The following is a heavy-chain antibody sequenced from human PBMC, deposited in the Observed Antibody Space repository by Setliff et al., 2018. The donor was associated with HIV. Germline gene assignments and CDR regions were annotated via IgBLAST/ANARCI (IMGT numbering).Heavy chain of an antibody. CDR1: GGSISSGGYS. J-gene: IGHJ3*02. CDR2: IYVGGST. CDR3: ARGGGYFYDNNAFDI. D-gene: IGHD3-22*01. V-gene: IGHV4-61*08. Sequence: SETLSLTCSVSGGSISSGGYSWSWIRQPPGKGLEWIGSIYVGGSTNYRSSLKSRVTISVDSSKNQFSLKLTSVTAADTATYFCARGGGYFYDNNAFDIWGQGTVVTVSS.